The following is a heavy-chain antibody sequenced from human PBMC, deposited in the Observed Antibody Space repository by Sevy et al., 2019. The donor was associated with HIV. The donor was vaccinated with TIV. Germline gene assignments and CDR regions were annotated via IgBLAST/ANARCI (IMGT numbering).Heavy chain of an antibody. D-gene: IGHD1-26*01. J-gene: IGHJ4*02. Sequence: GGSLRLSCAASGFSFNTYTFYLVRQAPGEGLEWISSISSSGVYEYYADSGRGRFTISRDNAKNSLSLQMNGLRVEDTGVYYCARVPDSGGRGRADYWGQGTRVTVSS. CDR3: ARVPDSGGRGRADY. CDR1: GFSFNTYT. CDR2: ISSSGVYE. V-gene: IGHV3-21*01.